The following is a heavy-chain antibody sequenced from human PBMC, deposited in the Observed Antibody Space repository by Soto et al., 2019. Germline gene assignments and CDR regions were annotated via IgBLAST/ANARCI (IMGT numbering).Heavy chain of an antibody. D-gene: IGHD2-2*01. V-gene: IGHV5-10-1*01. CDR1: YW. J-gene: IGHJ6*02. CDR2: VDPSDSYT. CDR3: ARRAVVPATVGYYYGMDV. Sequence: YWISWVRQMPGKGLEWMGRVDPSDSYTNYSPSFQGHVTISADKSISTAYLQWSSLKASDTAMYYCARRAVVPATVGYYYGMDVWGQGTTVTVSS.